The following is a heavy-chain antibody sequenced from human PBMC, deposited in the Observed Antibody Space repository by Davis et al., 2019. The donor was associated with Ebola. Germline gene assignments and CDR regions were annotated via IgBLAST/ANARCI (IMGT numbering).Heavy chain of an antibody. CDR1: GFTFSSYS. Sequence: GESLKISCAASGFTFSSYSMNWVRQAPGKGLEWVSSISSSSSTIYYADSVKGRFTISRDNAKNSLYLQMNSLRAEDTAVYYCAKVDTAMVWGQGTLVTVSS. J-gene: IGHJ4*02. CDR3: AKVDTAMV. CDR2: ISSSSSTI. D-gene: IGHD5-18*01. V-gene: IGHV3-48*04.